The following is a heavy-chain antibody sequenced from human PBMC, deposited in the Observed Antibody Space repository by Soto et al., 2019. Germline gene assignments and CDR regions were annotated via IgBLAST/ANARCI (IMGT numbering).Heavy chain of an antibody. V-gene: IGHV3-33*01. CDR3: VRSGLHGLHYFDS. Sequence: GGSLRLSCAASGFTFSSYGMHWVRQAPGKGLEWVAVIWYDGSNKYYADSVKGRFTISRDNSKNTLYLQMNSLKASDTAIYYCVRSGLHGLHYFDSWGQGTLVTVSS. CDR1: GFTFSSYG. CDR2: IWYDGSNK. D-gene: IGHD2-15*01. J-gene: IGHJ4*02.